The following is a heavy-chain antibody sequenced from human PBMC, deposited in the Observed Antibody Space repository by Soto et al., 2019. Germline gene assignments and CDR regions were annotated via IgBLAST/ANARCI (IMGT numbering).Heavy chain of an antibody. CDR2: IWHDGSNK. J-gene: IGHJ5*01. V-gene: IGHV3-33*08. CDR1: GFTFSSYG. Sequence: GGSLRLSCAASGFTFSSYGMHWVRQAPGKGLEWVALIWHDGSNKYYAESVEGRFAISRDNSKNTLYLQMNNLRVEDTAVFHCARGLGAGWFDSWGRGTQVTVSS. D-gene: IGHD2-15*01. CDR3: ARGLGAGWFDS.